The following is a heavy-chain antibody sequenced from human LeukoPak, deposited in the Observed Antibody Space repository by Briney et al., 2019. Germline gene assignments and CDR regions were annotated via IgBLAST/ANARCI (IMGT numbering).Heavy chain of an antibody. CDR2: IYYSGST. CDR3: ARDLGAAAGIDY. Sequence: SETLSLTCTVSGGSISSYYWSWIRQPPGKGLEWIGYIYYSGSTNYNPSLKSRVTISVDTSKNQFSLKLSSVTAADTAVYYCARDLGAAAGIDYWGQGTLVIVSS. V-gene: IGHV4-59*01. D-gene: IGHD6-13*01. CDR1: GGSISSYY. J-gene: IGHJ4*02.